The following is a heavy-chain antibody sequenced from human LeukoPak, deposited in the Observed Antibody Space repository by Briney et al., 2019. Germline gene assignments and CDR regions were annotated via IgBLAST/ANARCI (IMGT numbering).Heavy chain of an antibody. CDR3: ARGVRDYYDSSGPIPTHLVDAFDI. CDR2: ISSSSSDI. V-gene: IGHV3-21*01. J-gene: IGHJ3*02. CDR1: GFTFSSYS. Sequence: GGSLRLSCAASGFTFSSYSMNWVRQAPGKGLEWVSSISSSSSDIYYADSVKGRFTISRDNAKNSLYLQMNSLRAEDTAVYYCARGVRDYYDSSGPIPTHLVDAFDIWGQGTMVTVSS. D-gene: IGHD3-22*01.